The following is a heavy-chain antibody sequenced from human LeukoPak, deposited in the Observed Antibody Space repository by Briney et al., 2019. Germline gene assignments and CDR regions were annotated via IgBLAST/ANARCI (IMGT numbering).Heavy chain of an antibody. Sequence: PSETLSLTCTVSGGSISSYYWGWIRQPPGKGLEWIGSIYHSGSTYYNPSLKSRVTISVDTSKNQFSLKLSSVTAADTAVYYCARERAVAGQYYYYGMDVWGQGTTVTVSS. CDR2: IYHSGST. CDR3: ARERAVAGQYYYYGMDV. J-gene: IGHJ6*02. D-gene: IGHD6-19*01. V-gene: IGHV4-38-2*02. CDR1: GGSISSYY.